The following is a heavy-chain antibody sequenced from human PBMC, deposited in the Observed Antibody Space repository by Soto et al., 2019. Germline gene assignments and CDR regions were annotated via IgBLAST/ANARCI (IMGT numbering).Heavy chain of an antibody. V-gene: IGHV1-69*08. D-gene: IGHD5-12*01. CDR2: IIPLLDIA. Sequence: QVQLVQSGAEVKKPGSSVKVSCKTSGGTFSNDIITWVRQAPGQRLEWMGRIIPLLDIANYAQKFQGRVTITADKSTSTAYMELNSLRSEDTAVYYCARDSPIGSTFSGYEAIDYWGQGTLVTVSS. J-gene: IGHJ4*02. CDR3: ARDSPIGSTFSGYEAIDY. CDR1: GGTFSNDI.